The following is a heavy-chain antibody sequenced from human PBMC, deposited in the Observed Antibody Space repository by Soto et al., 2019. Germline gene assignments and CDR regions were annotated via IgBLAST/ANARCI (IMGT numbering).Heavy chain of an antibody. J-gene: IGHJ5*02. D-gene: IGHD2-2*01. Sequence: QVQLVQSGAEVKKPGASVKVSCKASGYTFATYGITWVRQAPGQGLEWMGWIRGYSGKTNYAQNSQGRVTMTTDTSTSTAYMELRSLTSDDTAIYYCARLRYQELESWFDPWGQGTLVTVSS. CDR2: IRGYSGKT. V-gene: IGHV1-18*04. CDR3: ARLRYQELESWFDP. CDR1: GYTFATYG.